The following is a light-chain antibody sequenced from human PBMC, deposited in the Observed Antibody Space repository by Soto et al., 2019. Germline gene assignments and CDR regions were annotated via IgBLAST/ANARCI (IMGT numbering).Light chain of an antibody. V-gene: IGKV3-11*01. J-gene: IGKJ2*01. CDR2: DAS. CDR3: QQRSNWPYT. Sequence: EIVLTQSPATLSLSPGERATLSCRASQSVRTFLAWYQQKPGQAPRLLIYDASNRATGIPARFSGSGSGADFTLTISSLEPEDFAVYYWQQRSNWPYTFGQGTKLEIK. CDR1: QSVRTF.